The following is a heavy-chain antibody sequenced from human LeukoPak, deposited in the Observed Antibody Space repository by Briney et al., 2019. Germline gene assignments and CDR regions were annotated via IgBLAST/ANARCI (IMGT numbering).Heavy chain of an antibody. V-gene: IGHV5-51*01. J-gene: IGHJ4*02. CDR1: GYSFTSYW. CDR2: IYPGDSDT. CDR3: ARHVGVYSSGWVEFDY. D-gene: IGHD6-19*01. Sequence: GESLKISCKGSGYSFTSYWIGWVRQMPGKGLEWMGIIYPGDSDTRYSPSFQGQVTISADKSISTAYLQWSSLKASDTAMYYCARHVGVYSSGWVEFDYWGQGTLVTVSS.